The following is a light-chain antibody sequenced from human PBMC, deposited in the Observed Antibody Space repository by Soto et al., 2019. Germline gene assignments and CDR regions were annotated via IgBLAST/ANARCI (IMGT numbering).Light chain of an antibody. CDR1: SSDVGRYNY. V-gene: IGLV2-14*01. J-gene: IGLJ3*02. Sequence: QSALTQPASVSGSPGQSITISFTGTSSDVGRYNYVSWYQQHPRKAPKLMIYEVSNRPSGVSNRFSGSKSGNTASLTISVLQAEYEANYYCSSYTSGSPAVFGGGIKLTVL. CDR3: SSYTSGSPAV. CDR2: EVS.